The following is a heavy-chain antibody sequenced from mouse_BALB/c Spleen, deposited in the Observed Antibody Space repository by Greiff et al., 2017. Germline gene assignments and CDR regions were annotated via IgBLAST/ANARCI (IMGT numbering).Heavy chain of an antibody. CDR1: GYTFTSYW. CDR3: AKAYWDAMDY. D-gene: IGHD2-10*01. CDR2: INPSTGYT. Sequence: VQLQQSGAELAKPGASVKMSCKASGYTFTSYWMHWVKQRPGQGLEWIGYINPSTGYTEYNQKFKDKATLTADKSSSTAYMQLSSLTSEDSAVYYCAKAYWDAMDYWGQGTSVTVSS. V-gene: IGHV1-7*01. J-gene: IGHJ4*01.